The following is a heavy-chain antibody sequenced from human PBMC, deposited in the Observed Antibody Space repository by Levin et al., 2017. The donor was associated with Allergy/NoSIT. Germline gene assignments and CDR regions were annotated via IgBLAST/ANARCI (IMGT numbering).Heavy chain of an antibody. J-gene: IGHJ4*02. CDR1: GFTFSDYW. Sequence: PGGSLRLSCAASGFTFSDYWMSWVRQAPGRGLEWVANIKEDGSEKYYVDSVKGRFTISRDNAKNSMYLQMNSLRVEDTAVYYCARDTYSGRYRVRAEFDCWGQGTLVTVSS. CDR3: ARDTYSGRYRVRAEFDC. D-gene: IGHD1-26*01. CDR2: IKEDGSEK. V-gene: IGHV3-7*01.